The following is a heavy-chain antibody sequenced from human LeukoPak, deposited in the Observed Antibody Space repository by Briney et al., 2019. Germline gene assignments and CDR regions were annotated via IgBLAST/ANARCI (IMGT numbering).Heavy chain of an antibody. J-gene: IGHJ4*02. V-gene: IGHV4-59*01. CDR3: ARGRKYTPGYRVTELGSGYSDY. CDR2: IYYSGTT. CDR1: GGSISNYY. D-gene: IGHD3-9*01. Sequence: PSETLSLTCTVSGGSISNYYWNWIRQPPGKGLELIGYIYYSGTTNYNPSLKSRVSMSVDTSRNQFSLKLSSVTAADTAVYYCARGRKYTPGYRVTELGSGYSDYWGQGTLVTVSS.